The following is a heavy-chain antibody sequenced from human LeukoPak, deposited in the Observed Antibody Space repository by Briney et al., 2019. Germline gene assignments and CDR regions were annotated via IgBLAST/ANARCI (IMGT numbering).Heavy chain of an antibody. D-gene: IGHD3-10*01. CDR3: ARDTHYYGSGSPAFDI. CDR1: GFTFSDYY. CDR2: ISGSGSTI. J-gene: IGHJ3*02. Sequence: GGSLRLSCAASGFTFSDYYMSWIRQAPGKGLEWVSYISGSGSTIYYADSVKGRFTTSRDNAKNSLYLQMNSLRAEDTALYYCARDTHYYGSGSPAFDIWGQGTMVTVSS. V-gene: IGHV3-11*04.